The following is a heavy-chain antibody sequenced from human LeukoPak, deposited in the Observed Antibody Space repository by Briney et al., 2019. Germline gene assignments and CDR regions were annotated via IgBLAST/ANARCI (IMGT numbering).Heavy chain of an antibody. V-gene: IGHV3-30*02. Sequence: GGSLRLSCAASGFAFSNYDMHWVRQAPGKGLEWVAFTRYDGTNKYYVDSVKGRFTISRDISKNTLYLQMNSLRAEDTAVYYCAKVRLVPAAMLDYWGQGTLVTVSS. J-gene: IGHJ4*02. CDR1: GFAFSNYD. CDR3: AKVRLVPAAMLDY. CDR2: TRYDGTNK. D-gene: IGHD2-2*01.